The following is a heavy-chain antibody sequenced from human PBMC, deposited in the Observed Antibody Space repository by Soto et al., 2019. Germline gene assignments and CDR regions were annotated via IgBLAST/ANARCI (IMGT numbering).Heavy chain of an antibody. J-gene: IGHJ4*02. CDR1: GFTFSSYA. CDR2: VGGSGDNT. V-gene: IGHV3-23*01. D-gene: IGHD3-22*01. Sequence: GGSLRLSCAASGFTFSSYAMSWVRQAPGKGLEWVSGVGGSGDNTYYADSVKGRFTISRDNSKNTLYLQLHSLRAEDTAVYYCAKARELWYDSSGALDFWGQGALVT. CDR3: AKARELWYDSSGALDF.